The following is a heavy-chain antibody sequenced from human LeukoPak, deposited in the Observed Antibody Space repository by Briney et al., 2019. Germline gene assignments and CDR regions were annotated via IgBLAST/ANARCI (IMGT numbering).Heavy chain of an antibody. CDR3: AKDRSSRYDFWSGSFSHYYYYYMDV. CDR1: GFTFSSYA. D-gene: IGHD3-3*01. CDR2: ISGGSA. J-gene: IGHJ6*03. Sequence: GGSLRLSCAASGFTFSSYAMSWVRQAPGKGLEWVSAISGGSADYADSVKGRFSISIDNSKNTLYLQMNSLRAEDTAVYYCAKDRSSRYDFWSGSFSHYYYYYMDVWGKGTRSPSP. V-gene: IGHV3-23*01.